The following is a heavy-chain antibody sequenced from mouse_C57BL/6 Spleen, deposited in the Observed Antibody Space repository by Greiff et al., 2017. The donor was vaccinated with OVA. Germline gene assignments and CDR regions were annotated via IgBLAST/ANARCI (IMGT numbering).Heavy chain of an antibody. D-gene: IGHD1-1*01. V-gene: IGHV5-12*01. CDR3: ARQSDSGSHWYFDV. CDR2: ISNGGGST. J-gene: IGHJ1*03. Sequence: EVQRVESGGGLVQPGGSLKLSCAASGFTFSDYYMYWVRQTPEKRLEWVAYISNGGGSTYYPDTVKGRFTITRDKAKNTLYLQMSRLKSEDTAMYYCARQSDSGSHWYFDVWGTGTTVTVSS. CDR1: GFTFSDYY.